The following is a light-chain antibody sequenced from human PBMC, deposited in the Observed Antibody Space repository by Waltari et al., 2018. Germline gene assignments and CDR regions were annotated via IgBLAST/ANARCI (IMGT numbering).Light chain of an antibody. V-gene: IGLV2-8*01. J-gene: IGLJ2*01. CDR3: SSYAGSNTVI. CDR2: EVK. Sequence: QSALTQPPSASGSPGQSVTISCTGTSNDVGGYNYVSWYQQHPDKAPKLIIYEVKTRPSGVPERFSGSKSDNTASLTVSGLQAGDEADYYCSSYAGSNTVIFGGGTKLTVL. CDR1: SNDVGGYNY.